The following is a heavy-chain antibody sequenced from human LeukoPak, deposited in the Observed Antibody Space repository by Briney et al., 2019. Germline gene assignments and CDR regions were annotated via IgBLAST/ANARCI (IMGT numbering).Heavy chain of an antibody. J-gene: IGHJ2*01. CDR3: ARVAGLAHWYFDL. V-gene: IGHV4-61*01. CDR2: IYHSGST. D-gene: IGHD6-19*01. Sequence: SETLSLTCTVSDDSVSSDSNYWTWIRQPPGKGMEWIGYIYHSGSTTYNPSLKSRVTISVDTSKNQFSLKLTSVTAADTAVYYCARVAGLAHWYFDLWGRGTLVTVSS. CDR1: DDSVSSDSNY.